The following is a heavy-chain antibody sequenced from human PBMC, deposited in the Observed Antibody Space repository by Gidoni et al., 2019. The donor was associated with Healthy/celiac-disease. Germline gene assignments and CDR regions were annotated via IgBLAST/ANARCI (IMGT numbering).Heavy chain of an antibody. Sequence: QVQLQESGPGPVKPSASLSLPCTFSGSSLSTSYWSWIRQPPGKGLEWIGDIYYSGSTNYNPSLKSRVTISVDTSKNQLSLKLSSVTAADAAVYYCAGGVGVDDYGDFPDWFDPWGQGTLVTVSS. CDR3: AGGVGVDDYGDFPDWFDP. V-gene: IGHV4-59*01. D-gene: IGHD4-17*01. CDR2: IYYSGST. J-gene: IGHJ5*02. CDR1: GSSLSTSY.